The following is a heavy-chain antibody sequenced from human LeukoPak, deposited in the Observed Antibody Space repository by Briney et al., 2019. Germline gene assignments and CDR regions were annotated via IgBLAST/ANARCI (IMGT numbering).Heavy chain of an antibody. J-gene: IGHJ3*02. CDR3: ARETGYCSGGSCYGNAFDI. CDR1: GFTSSSYA. V-gene: IGHV3-30-3*01. D-gene: IGHD2-15*01. Sequence: GGSLRLSCAASGFTSSSYAMHWVRQAPGKGLEWVAVISYDGSNKYYADSVKGRFTISRDNSKNTLYLQMNSLRAEDTAVYYCARETGYCSGGSCYGNAFDIWGQGTMVTVSS. CDR2: ISYDGSNK.